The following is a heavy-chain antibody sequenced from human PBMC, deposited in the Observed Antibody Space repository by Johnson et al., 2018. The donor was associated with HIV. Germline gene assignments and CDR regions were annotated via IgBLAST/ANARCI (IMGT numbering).Heavy chain of an antibody. CDR2: ISYDGSNR. V-gene: IGHV3-30*03. CDR3: SRELGEDDYYESGGDAFDI. CDR1: GFTFSSYG. D-gene: IGHD3-22*01. Sequence: QVQLVESGGGVVQPGRSLRLSCAASGFTFSSYGMHWVRQAPGEGLEWVAVISYDGSNRYYADSVKGRFTISRDNSKNTLYLQMNSLRAEDTAVYYCSRELGEDDYYESGGDAFDIWGQGTMVTVSS. J-gene: IGHJ3*02.